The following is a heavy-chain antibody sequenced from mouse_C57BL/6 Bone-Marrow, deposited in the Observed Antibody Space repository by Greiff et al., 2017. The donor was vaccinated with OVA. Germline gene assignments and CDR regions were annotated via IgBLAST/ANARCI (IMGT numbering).Heavy chain of an antibody. Sequence: EVKLMESEGGLVQPGSSMKLSCTASGFTFSDYYMAWVRQVPEKGLEWVANINYDGSSTYYLDSLKSRFIISRDNAKNILYLQMSSLKSEDTATYYCARHNWYYFDYWGQGTTLTVSS. CDR1: GFTFSDYY. D-gene: IGHD4-1*01. CDR2: INYDGSST. CDR3: ARHNWYYFDY. V-gene: IGHV5-16*01. J-gene: IGHJ2*01.